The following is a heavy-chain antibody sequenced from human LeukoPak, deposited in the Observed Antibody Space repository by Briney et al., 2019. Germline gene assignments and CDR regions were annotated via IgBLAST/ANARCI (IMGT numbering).Heavy chain of an antibody. V-gene: IGHV3-23*01. Sequence: GGSLRLSCAASGFTFTTYAMSWVSQAPGEGLERGSGISNSGDSTYYSDALKGRFTISRDNSKNTLHLQMSNLRADDTDLYYRVKDRCDGTTCPEVWGQGTLVTVSS. CDR2: ISNSGDST. J-gene: IGHJ4*02. CDR1: GFTFTTYA. CDR3: VKDRCDGTTCPEV. D-gene: IGHD2-2*01.